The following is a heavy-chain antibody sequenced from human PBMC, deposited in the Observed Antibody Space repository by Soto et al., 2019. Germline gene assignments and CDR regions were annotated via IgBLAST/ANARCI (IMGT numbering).Heavy chain of an antibody. CDR3: AKVFHLGSSGWSFDAFDI. Sequence: GGSLRLSCAASGFTFSSYAMSWVRQAPGKGLEWVSAISGSGGSTYYADSVKGRFTISRDNSKNTLYLQMNSLRAEDTAVYYCAKVFHLGSSGWSFDAFDIWGQGTMVTVSS. CDR2: ISGSGGST. J-gene: IGHJ3*02. V-gene: IGHV3-23*01. D-gene: IGHD6-19*01. CDR1: GFTFSSYA.